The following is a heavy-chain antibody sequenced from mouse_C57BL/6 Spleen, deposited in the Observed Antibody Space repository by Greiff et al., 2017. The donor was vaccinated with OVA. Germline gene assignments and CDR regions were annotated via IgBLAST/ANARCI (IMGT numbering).Heavy chain of an antibody. CDR2: IYPGDGDT. J-gene: IGHJ4*01. CDR3: ARTSHYGNYNYAMDY. V-gene: IGHV1-80*01. CDR1: GYAFSSYW. Sequence: VQGVESGAELVKPGASVKLSCKASGYAFSSYWMNWVKQRPGKGLEWIGQIYPGDGDTNYNGKFKGKATLTADKSSSTAYMQLSRLTSEDSAVYFCARTSHYGNYNYAMDYWGQGTSVTVSS. D-gene: IGHD2-1*01.